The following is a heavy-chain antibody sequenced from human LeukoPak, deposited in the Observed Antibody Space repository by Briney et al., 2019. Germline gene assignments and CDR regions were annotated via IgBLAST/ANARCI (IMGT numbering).Heavy chain of an antibody. CDR2: INPNSGGT. Sequence: ASVKVSCKASGYTFTAYYIHWVRQAPGQGLEWMGWINPNSGGTNYAQKFQGRVTMTRDTSISTAYMELSRLRSDDTAVYYCARYCSSTSCYGENAFDIWGQGTMVTVSS. V-gene: IGHV1-2*02. CDR1: GYTFTAYY. CDR3: ARYCSSTSCYGENAFDI. D-gene: IGHD2-2*01. J-gene: IGHJ3*02.